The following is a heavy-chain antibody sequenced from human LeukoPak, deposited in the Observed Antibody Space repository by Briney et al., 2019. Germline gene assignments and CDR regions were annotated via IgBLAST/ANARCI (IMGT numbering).Heavy chain of an antibody. CDR3: ARSVAGTLVDY. CDR2: IYYSGST. J-gene: IGHJ4*02. Sequence: SETLSLTCTVSGGSISSYYWSWIRRPPGKGLEWTGYIYYSGSTNYNPSLKSRVTISVDTSKNQFSLKLSSVTAADTAVYYCARSVAGTLVDYWGQGTLVTVSS. CDR1: GGSISSYY. D-gene: IGHD6-19*01. V-gene: IGHV4-59*12.